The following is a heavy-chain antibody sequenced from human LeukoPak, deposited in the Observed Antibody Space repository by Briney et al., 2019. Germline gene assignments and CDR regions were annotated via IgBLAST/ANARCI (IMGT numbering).Heavy chain of an antibody. Sequence: ASVKVSCKASGGTYSNYAINWVRQAPGQGPEWMGGITPMYGTTNYARKFQGRVTITADESTSTAYMELTSLRSEDTAVYYCAKGGTDYDILTAYFRWGQGTLVTVSS. V-gene: IGHV1-69*13. J-gene: IGHJ4*02. CDR2: ITPMYGTT. D-gene: IGHD3-9*01. CDR3: AKGGTDYDILTAYFR. CDR1: GGTYSNYA.